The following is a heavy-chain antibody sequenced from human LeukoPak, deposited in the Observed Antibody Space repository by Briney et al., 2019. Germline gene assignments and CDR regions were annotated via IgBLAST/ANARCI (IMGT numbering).Heavy chain of an antibody. CDR3: ARGYYSLGYFDD. CDR2: ISSSNHAI. D-gene: IGHD3-22*01. V-gene: IGHV3-48*02. Sequence: GALRLSCAASGCIFSSYSMSWVRQAPGKGLEWLSYISSSNHAIYYADSVKGRFTISRDNAKNSLFLQMNSLRDEDTAVYYCARGYYSLGYFDDWGQGALVTVSS. J-gene: IGHJ4*02. CDR1: GCIFSSYS.